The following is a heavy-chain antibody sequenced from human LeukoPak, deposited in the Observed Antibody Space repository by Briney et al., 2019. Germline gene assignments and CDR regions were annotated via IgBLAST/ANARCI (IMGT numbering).Heavy chain of an antibody. CDR3: ASPDTQRRFGELSLNR. CDR1: GGSFSGYY. Sequence: SETLSLTRAVYGGSFSGYYWSWIRQPPGKGLEWIGEINHSGSTNYNPFLKSRVTISVDTSKNQFSLKLSSVTAADTAVYYCASPDTQRRFGELSLNRWGQGTLVTVSS. J-gene: IGHJ4*02. CDR2: INHSGST. D-gene: IGHD3-16*02. V-gene: IGHV4-34*01.